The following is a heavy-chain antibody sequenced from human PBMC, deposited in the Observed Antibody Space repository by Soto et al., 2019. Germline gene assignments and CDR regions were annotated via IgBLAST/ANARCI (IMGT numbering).Heavy chain of an antibody. J-gene: IGHJ6*02. V-gene: IGHV4-39*01. D-gene: IGHD2-2*01. CDR1: GGSISSSSYY. CDR3: ARLGPYQPPTMDV. CDR2: IYYSGST. Sequence: QLQLQESGPGLVKPSETLSLTCTVFGGSISSSSYYWGWIRQPPGKGLEWIGSIYYSGSTYNNPSLTSRVTISVDTSKNQFSLKLSSVTAADTAVYYCARLGPYQPPTMDVWGQGTTVTVSS.